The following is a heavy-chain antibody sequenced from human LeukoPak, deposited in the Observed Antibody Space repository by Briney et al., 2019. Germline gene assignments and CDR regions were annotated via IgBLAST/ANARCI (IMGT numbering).Heavy chain of an antibody. V-gene: IGHV1-69*13. J-gene: IGHJ4*02. D-gene: IGHD5-24*01. Sequence: ASVKVSCKASGYSFTSYAISWVRQAPGQGLEWMGGIIPIFGTANYAQKFQGRVTITADESTSTAYMELSSLRSEDTAVYYCARDGKRDGYFRLDYWGQGTLVTVSS. CDR1: GYSFTSYA. CDR2: IIPIFGTA. CDR3: ARDGKRDGYFRLDY.